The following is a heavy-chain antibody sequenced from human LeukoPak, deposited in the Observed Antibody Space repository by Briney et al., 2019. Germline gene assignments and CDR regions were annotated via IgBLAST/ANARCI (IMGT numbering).Heavy chain of an antibody. J-gene: IGHJ4*02. CDR2: SSGSGGST. CDR3: AKDTRGSGSYYNY. Sequence: SGGSLRLSCAASGFTLSCYSMRWVRPAPGKGGEGVSVSSGSGGSTYYADSVKGRFTIARDNSKNTLYLQMNSLRAEDTAVYYCAKDTRGSGSYYNYWGQGTLVTVSS. CDR1: GFTLSCYS. V-gene: IGHV3-23*01. D-gene: IGHD3-10*01.